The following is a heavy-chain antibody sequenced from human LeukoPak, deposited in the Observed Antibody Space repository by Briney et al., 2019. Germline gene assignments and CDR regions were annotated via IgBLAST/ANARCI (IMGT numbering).Heavy chain of an antibody. CDR2: ISSSSSYI. J-gene: IGHJ4*02. CDR3: ARLGDTLDIVVASDY. V-gene: IGHV3-21*01. D-gene: IGHD2-2*03. CDR1: GFTFSSYS. Sequence: GGSLRLSCAASGFTFSSYSMNWVRQAPGKGLEWVSSISSSSSYIYYADSVKGRFTISRDNAKNSLYLQMNRLRAEDTAVYYCARLGDTLDIVVASDYWGQGTLVTVSS.